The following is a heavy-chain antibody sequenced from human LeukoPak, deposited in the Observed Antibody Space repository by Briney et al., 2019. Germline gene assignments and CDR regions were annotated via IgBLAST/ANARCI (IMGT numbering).Heavy chain of an antibody. D-gene: IGHD6-19*01. Sequence: GGSLRLSCAGSGFTFSSYWMSWVRQAPGKGLEWVANIKLDGSEKYYVDSVKGRFTISRDNAKNSLYLQMNSLRAEDTALYYCAKGLAVAGTPDFDYWGQGTLVTVSS. CDR2: IKLDGSEK. CDR1: GFTFSSYW. J-gene: IGHJ4*02. CDR3: AKGLAVAGTPDFDY. V-gene: IGHV3-7*03.